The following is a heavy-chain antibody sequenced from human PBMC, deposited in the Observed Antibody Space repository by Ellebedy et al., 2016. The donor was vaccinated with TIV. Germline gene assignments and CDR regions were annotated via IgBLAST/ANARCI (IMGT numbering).Heavy chain of an antibody. V-gene: IGHV3-21*01. CDR1: GFTFSSYS. CDR3: SRGGGCGGGTCYYPDF. D-gene: IGHD2-15*01. J-gene: IGHJ4*02. Sequence: GESLKISCAASGFTFSSYSLNWVRQAPGKGLEWVSSISTISSYADSVRGRFTISRDNAKNSLSLQMNSLSAEDTAVYYCSRGGGCGGGTCYYPDFWGQGTLVTVSS. CDR2: ISTISSY.